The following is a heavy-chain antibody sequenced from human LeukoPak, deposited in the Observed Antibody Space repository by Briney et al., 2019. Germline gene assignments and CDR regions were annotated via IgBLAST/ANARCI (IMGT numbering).Heavy chain of an antibody. V-gene: IGHV1-2*02. CDR3: AREVYGDSSFDY. D-gene: IGHD4-17*01. CDR2: INPNSGGT. Sequence: SVKVSFKASGYSVSDNYSHWVRQAPGQGLEWVVLINPNSGGTNYAQNFQGRVTMTRDASISPAYLELSRLRSDDTAVYYCAREVYGDSSFDYWGQGTLLTVSS. J-gene: IGHJ4*02. CDR1: GYSVSDNY.